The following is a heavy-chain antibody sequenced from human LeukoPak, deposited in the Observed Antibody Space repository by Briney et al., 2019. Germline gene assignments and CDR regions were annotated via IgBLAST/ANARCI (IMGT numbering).Heavy chain of an antibody. Sequence: GGSLRLSCAASGFTFSSYAMSWVRQAPGKGLEWVSAISGSGGSTYYADSVKGRFTISRDNAKNSLYLQMNSLRAEDTAVYYCARDGGRFLTMAGAFDIWGQGTMVTVSS. CDR3: ARDGGRFLTMAGAFDI. CDR1: GFTFSSYA. D-gene: IGHD3-10*01. CDR2: ISGSGGST. V-gene: IGHV3-23*01. J-gene: IGHJ3*02.